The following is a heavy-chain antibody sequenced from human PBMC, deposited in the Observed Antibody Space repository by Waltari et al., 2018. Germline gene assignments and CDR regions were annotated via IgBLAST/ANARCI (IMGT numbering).Heavy chain of an antibody. D-gene: IGHD6-13*01. CDR2: ISYSGST. CDR1: GGSISSYY. CDR3: ARMSSSWDANWFDP. Sequence: QVQLQESGPGLVKPSETLSLTCTVSGGSISSYYWSWIRQPPGKGLEWIGFISYSGSTNYNPSRNSRVTISVDTSKKQFSLKMSSINAADTAVYYCARMSSSWDANWFDPWGQGTLVTVSS. V-gene: IGHV4-59*01. J-gene: IGHJ5*02.